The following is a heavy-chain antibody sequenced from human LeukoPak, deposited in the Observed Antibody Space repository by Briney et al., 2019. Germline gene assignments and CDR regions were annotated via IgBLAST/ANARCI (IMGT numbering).Heavy chain of an antibody. CDR3: ARDPCWLTPDCSSTSCYENYFDP. D-gene: IGHD2-2*01. J-gene: IGHJ5*02. V-gene: IGHV4-38-2*02. Sequence: KPSETLSLTCAVSGYSISSGYQWAWIRQPPGKTLEWIGSIYHSGSAHYNPSLKSRVTISVDTSNNQFSLRLSSVTAADTAVYYCARDPCWLTPDCSSTSCYENYFDPWGQGTLVTVSS. CDR2: IYHSGSA. CDR1: GYSISSGYQ.